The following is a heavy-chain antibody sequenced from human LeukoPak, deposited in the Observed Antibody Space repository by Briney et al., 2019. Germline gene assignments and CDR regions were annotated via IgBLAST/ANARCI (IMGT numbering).Heavy chain of an antibody. Sequence: GGSLRLSCAASGFTFSSYAMHWVRQAPGKGLEWVAVISYDGSNKYYADSVKGRFTISRDNAKNSLYLQMNSLRAEDTAVYYCARRYSSSRCFDYWGQGTLVTVSS. CDR3: ARRYSSSRCFDY. CDR2: ISYDGSNK. CDR1: GFTFSSYA. J-gene: IGHJ4*02. V-gene: IGHV3-30-3*01. D-gene: IGHD6-13*01.